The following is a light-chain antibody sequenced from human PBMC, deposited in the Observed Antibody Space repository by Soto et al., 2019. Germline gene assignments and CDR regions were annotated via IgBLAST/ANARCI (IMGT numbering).Light chain of an antibody. CDR2: EVM. J-gene: IGLJ1*01. CDR1: TGDVGYYNY. CDR3: GTWDSSLSAGV. V-gene: IGLV2-14*01. Sequence: QSVLTQPASVSGSPGQSITISCTGTTGDVGYYNYVSWYQQHPGKAPKLIIHEVMNRPSGVSHRFSGSKSGNTASLTITGLQTGDEADYYCGTWDSSLSAGVFGTGTKVTVL.